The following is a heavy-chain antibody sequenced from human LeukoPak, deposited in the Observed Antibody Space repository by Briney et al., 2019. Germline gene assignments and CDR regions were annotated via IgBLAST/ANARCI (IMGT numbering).Heavy chain of an antibody. CDR3: ARQTFGDLYFDS. D-gene: IGHD3-10*01. CDR2: MYHGGST. J-gene: IGHJ4*02. V-gene: IGHV4-39*01. CDR1: GGSVSSSTYY. Sequence: PSETLSLTCSVSGGSVSSSTYYWGWIRQPPGKGLEWIGSMYHGGSTYYNPSLKSRVTISVDTSKNQFSLKLSSLTAADSAVYYCARQTFGDLYFDSWGQGTLVIVSS.